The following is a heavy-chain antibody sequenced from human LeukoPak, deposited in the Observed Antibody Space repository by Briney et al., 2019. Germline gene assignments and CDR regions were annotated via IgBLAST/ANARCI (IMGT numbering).Heavy chain of an antibody. CDR1: GGSISSRSYY. CDR3: ARGYGDYEPFDY. CDR2: INHSGST. V-gene: IGHV4-39*07. J-gene: IGHJ4*02. Sequence: SETLSLTCTVSGGSISSRSYYWSWIRQPPGKGLEWIGEINHSGSTNYNPSLKSRVTISVDTSKNQFSLKLSSVTAADTAVYYCARGYGDYEPFDYWGQGTLVTVSS. D-gene: IGHD4-17*01.